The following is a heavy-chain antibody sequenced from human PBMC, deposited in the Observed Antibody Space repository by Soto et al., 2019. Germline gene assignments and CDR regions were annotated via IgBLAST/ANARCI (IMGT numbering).Heavy chain of an antibody. J-gene: IGHJ4*02. CDR3: VKAIGDSNAYPLDY. CDR1: GFTFSSLG. CDR2: ISNDGSST. Sequence: QVQLVESGGGVVQPGRSLRLSCAASGFTFSSLGMHWVRQAPGKGLEWVAIISNDGSSTYYADSVKGRFTISRDNSKNTLDLQLNSLRTEDTAIYYCVKAIGDSNAYPLDYWGQGTLVTVSP. V-gene: IGHV3-30*18. D-gene: IGHD3-16*01.